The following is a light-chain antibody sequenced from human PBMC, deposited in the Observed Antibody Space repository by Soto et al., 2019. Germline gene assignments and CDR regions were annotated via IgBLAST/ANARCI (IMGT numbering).Light chain of an antibody. CDR3: SSFTSSSTLYV. Sequence: QSALTQPASVSGSPGQSITISCTGTSSDVGGYNYVSWYQQHPGKAPKLMIYEVSNRPSGVSNRFSGSKSGNTAPLTISGLQPEDEADYYCSSFTSSSTLYVFGTGTKVTVL. CDR2: EVS. J-gene: IGLJ1*01. CDR1: SSDVGGYNY. V-gene: IGLV2-14*01.